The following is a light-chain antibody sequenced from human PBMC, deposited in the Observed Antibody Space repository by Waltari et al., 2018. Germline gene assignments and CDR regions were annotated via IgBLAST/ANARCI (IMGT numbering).Light chain of an antibody. V-gene: IGKV1-9*01. CDR1: QGISSY. CDR2: AAS. J-gene: IGKJ5*01. CDR3: QQLNSYLT. Sequence: IQLTQSPSSLSASAADRVHITYRASQGISSYLAWNQQKPGKAPNLLLYAASTLQSGVPSRFSGSGSGTDFTLTISSLQPEDFATYYCQQLNSYLTFGQGTRL.